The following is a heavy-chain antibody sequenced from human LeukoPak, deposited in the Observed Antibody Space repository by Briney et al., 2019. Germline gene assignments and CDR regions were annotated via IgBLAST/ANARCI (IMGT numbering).Heavy chain of an antibody. Sequence: PSETLSLTCTVSGGSISSYYWSWIRQPPGKGLEWIGYIYSSGSTNYNPSLKSRVTISVDTSKNQFSLKLSSVTAADTVLFYKQKPAYDILTGAWFDPWGQGTLVTVSS. J-gene: IGHJ5*02. CDR1: GGSISSYY. CDR2: IYSSGST. CDR3: QKPAYDILTGAWFDP. V-gene: IGHV4-59*08. D-gene: IGHD3-9*01.